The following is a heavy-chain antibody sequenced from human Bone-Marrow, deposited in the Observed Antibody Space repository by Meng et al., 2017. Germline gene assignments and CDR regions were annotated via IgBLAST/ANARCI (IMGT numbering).Heavy chain of an antibody. V-gene: IGHV3-74*03. CDR3: ARDADWVIFDH. Sequence: VRSRECLLQPGGSLRISCAASGFTFISYNMHWVRQTPGEGLVWVSRINTDASRTTYADSVKGRFTISRDDAKNTVYLQMNSLRAEDTAVYYCARDADWVIFDHWGQGALVTVSS. CDR1: GFTFISYN. J-gene: IGHJ4*02. D-gene: IGHD3-9*01. CDR2: INTDASRT.